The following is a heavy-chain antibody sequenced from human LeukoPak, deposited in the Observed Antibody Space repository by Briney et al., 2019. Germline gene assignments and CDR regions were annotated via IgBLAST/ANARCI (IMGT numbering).Heavy chain of an antibody. CDR3: ARELTYSDY. V-gene: IGHV3-23*01. D-gene: IGHD3-9*01. CDR2: ITASGGST. J-gene: IGHJ4*02. CDR1: GFTFNNYA. Sequence: HPGGSLRLSCASSGFTFNNYAMTWVRQAPGKGLEWVSSITASGGSTYCADSVKGRFTISRDNAKNSLYLQMNSLRAEDTAVYYCARELTYSDYWGQGTLVTVSS.